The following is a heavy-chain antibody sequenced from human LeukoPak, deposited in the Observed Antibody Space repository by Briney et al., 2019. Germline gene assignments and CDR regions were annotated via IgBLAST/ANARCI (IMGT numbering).Heavy chain of an antibody. Sequence: ASVKVSCKASGYTFTSYYMHWVRHAPGQGLEWLGIIIPSGSSKSYAQKFQGRVTMTTGKSTSTAFNVLSRMRTDDTTAVYYCRDEVPFTYYYASSGQMGPWGQGTLVTVSS. CDR2: IIPSGSSK. CDR1: GYTFTSYY. CDR3: CRDEVPFTYYYASSGQMGP. D-gene: IGHD3-22*01. J-gene: IGHJ5*02. V-gene: IGHV1-46*03.